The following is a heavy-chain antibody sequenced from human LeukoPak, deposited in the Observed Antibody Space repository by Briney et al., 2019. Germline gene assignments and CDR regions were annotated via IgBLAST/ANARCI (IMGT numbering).Heavy chain of an antibody. CDR1: GFSISNYI. V-gene: IGHV3-21*01. J-gene: IGHJ6*03. Sequence: GGSLRLSCAASGFSISNYIMNWVRQAPGKCLEWVSSISASTTYIYYADSVKGRFTISRDNAKNALYLEMNSLRAEDTAMYYCTRDGLDHYYYYFIDVWGKGTTVTVSS. CDR3: TRDGLDHYYYYFIDV. CDR2: ISASTTYI. D-gene: IGHD3/OR15-3a*01.